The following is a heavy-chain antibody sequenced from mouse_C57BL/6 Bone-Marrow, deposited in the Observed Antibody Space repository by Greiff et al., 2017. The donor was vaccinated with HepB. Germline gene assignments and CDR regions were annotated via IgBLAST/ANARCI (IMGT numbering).Heavy chain of an antibody. Sequence: EVKVVESGGGLVKPGGSLKLSCAASGFTFSDYGMHWVRQAPEKGLEWVAYISSGSSTIYYADTVKGRFTISRDNAKNTLFLQMTSLRSEDTAMYYCARTYYYGSSFSYWYFDVWGTGTTVTVS. CDR2: ISSGSSTI. CDR1: GFTFSDYG. CDR3: ARTYYYGSSFSYWYFDV. V-gene: IGHV5-17*01. D-gene: IGHD1-1*01. J-gene: IGHJ1*03.